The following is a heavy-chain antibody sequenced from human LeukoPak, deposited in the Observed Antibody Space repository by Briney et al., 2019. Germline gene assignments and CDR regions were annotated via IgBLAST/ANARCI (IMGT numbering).Heavy chain of an antibody. D-gene: IGHD1-1*01. CDR1: GYTFTGYY. J-gene: IGHJ5*02. CDR2: MDPNSGNT. CDR3: ARTTNWFDP. V-gene: IGHV1-8*02. Sequence: EASVKVSCKASGYTFTGYYMHWVRQATGQGLEWMGWMDPNSGNTGYAQKFQGRVTMTRNTSISTAYMELSSLRSEDTAVYYCARTTNWFDPWGQGTLVTVSS.